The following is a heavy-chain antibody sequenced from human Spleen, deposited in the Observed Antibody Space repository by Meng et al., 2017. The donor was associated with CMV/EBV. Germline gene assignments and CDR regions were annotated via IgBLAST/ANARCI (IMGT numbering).Heavy chain of an antibody. V-gene: IGHV1-69*05. J-gene: IGHJ4*02. CDR2: IIPIFGIA. CDR1: GGTFSRYA. D-gene: IGHD2-2*01. CDR3: ARVGYCSSTSCYLDTEYYFDY. Sequence: SVKVSCKASGGTFSRYAISWVRQAPGQGLEWMGGIIPIFGIANYAQKFQGRVTITTDESTSTAYMELSSLRSEDTAVYYCARVGYCSSTSCYLDTEYYFDYWGQGTLVTVSS.